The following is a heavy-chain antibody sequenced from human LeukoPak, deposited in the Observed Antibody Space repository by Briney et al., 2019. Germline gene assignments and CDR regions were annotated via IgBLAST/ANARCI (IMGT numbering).Heavy chain of an antibody. D-gene: IGHD3-9*01. CDR3: ARHKAFDYLPPIDS. CDR1: GGSVSSSRYY. Sequence: SETLSLTCPVSGGSVSSSRYYWGWIRQPPGKGLEWIGSIYYTGSTYYKPSLKSRVTISVDASKNQISLKLSSVTAADTAVYFCARHKAFDYLPPIDSWCQGTLVTVSS. V-gene: IGHV4-39*01. J-gene: IGHJ4*02. CDR2: IYYTGST.